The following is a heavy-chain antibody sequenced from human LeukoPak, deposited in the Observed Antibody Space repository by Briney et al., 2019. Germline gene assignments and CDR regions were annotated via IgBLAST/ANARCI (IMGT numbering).Heavy chain of an antibody. CDR2: INPNSGGT. D-gene: IGHD5-12*01. CDR3: ARDPTNTSGYYAYFDY. J-gene: IGHJ4*02. CDR1: GYTFTGYY. V-gene: IGHV1-2*02. Sequence: ASVEVSCKASGYTFTGYYMHWVRQAPGQGLEWMGWINPNSGGTNYAQKFQGRVTMTRDTSISTAYMDLSSLTSDDTAVYYCARDPTNTSGYYAYFDYWGQGTLVTVSS.